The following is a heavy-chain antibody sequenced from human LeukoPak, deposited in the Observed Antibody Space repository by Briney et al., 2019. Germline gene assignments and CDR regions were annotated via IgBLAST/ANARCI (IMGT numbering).Heavy chain of an antibody. Sequence: GESLRLSCAASGFTFSSYGMHWVRQAPGKGLEWVAVIWYDGSNKYYADSVKGRFTISRDNSKKTLYLQMNSLRAEDTAVYYCARKKRVDTDSIMVYYYYAMDVWGQGTTVTVSS. J-gene: IGHJ6*02. CDR1: GFTFSSYG. D-gene: IGHD5-18*01. V-gene: IGHV3-33*01. CDR2: IWYDGSNK. CDR3: ARKKRVDTDSIMVYYYYAMDV.